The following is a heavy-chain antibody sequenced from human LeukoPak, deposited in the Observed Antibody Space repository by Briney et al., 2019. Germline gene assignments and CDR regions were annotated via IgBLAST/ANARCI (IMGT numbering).Heavy chain of an antibody. CDR2: ISNSDASS. CDR1: GLAFNSFA. V-gene: IGHV3-23*01. CDR3: AKSLGVGGYTRYKGFDQ. Sequence: GGSLRLSCAASGLAFNSFAMNWVRQAPGKGLGWVSRISNSDASSQYADFVKGRFTISRDNSKNTVHLQMNSLRAEDTAVYYCAKSLGVGGYTRYKGFDQWGQGTLVTVSS. J-gene: IGHJ4*02. D-gene: IGHD3-16*02.